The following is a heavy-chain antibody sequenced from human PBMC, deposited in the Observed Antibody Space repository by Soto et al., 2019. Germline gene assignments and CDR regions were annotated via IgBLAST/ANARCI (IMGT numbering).Heavy chain of an antibody. CDR2: ISVYNGRT. V-gene: IGHV1-18*01. D-gene: IGHD3-10*01. Sequence: QVQLVQSGAEVKKPGSSVKVSCKASGYTFTRYGVSWVRQAPGQGLEWMGWISVYNGRTDYAQKFQGRVTMTTDTSTSTAYMEVRTLRSDDTAVYYCARSGRPGYYYFLMDVWGQGTTVTVSS. CDR3: ARSGRPGYYYFLMDV. J-gene: IGHJ6*02. CDR1: GYTFTRYG.